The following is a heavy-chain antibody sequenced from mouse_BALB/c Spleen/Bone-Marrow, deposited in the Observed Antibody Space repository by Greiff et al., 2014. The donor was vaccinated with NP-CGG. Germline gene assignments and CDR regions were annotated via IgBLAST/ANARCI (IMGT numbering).Heavy chain of an antibody. D-gene: IGHD2-3*01. V-gene: IGHV14-3*02. CDR3: AHDAPFTY. CDR2: IDPASGNT. CDR1: GFNIKDTF. Sequence: VQLQESGADLVKPGASVKLSCTTSGFNIKDTFMHWVKQRPERGLEWIGRIDPASGNTKYDPKFQGKATITADTPSNKVSLQLSGLTSEDTAVYYCAHDAPFTYWGQGTLVTVSA. J-gene: IGHJ3*01.